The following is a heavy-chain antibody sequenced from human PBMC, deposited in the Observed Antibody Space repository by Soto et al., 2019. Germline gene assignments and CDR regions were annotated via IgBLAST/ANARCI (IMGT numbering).Heavy chain of an antibody. CDR1: GGSLSSGGYT. CDR2: IFYSGPT. CDR3: ARGVAVAGFDY. J-gene: IGHJ4*02. D-gene: IGHD6-19*01. V-gene: IGHV4-31*03. Sequence: QVQLRESGPGLVKPSQTLSLTCSVSGGSLSSGGYTWNWIRQHPVKGLQWLGYIFYSGPTFYNPSLMSRLTISLGSSKHQFSLSLTSVTAADAAVYYCARGVAVAGFDYWGQGILVTVSS.